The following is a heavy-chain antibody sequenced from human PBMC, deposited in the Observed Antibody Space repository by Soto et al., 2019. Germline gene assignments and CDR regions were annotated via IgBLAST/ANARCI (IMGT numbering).Heavy chain of an antibody. D-gene: IGHD3-10*01. Sequence: ASETLSLTXTVSGGSISSYYWSWIRQPPGKGLEWIGYIYYSGSTNYNPSLKSRVTISVDTSKNQFSLKLNSMTAADTAVYYCARHNYGSGSTYFDYWGQGTLVTVSS. CDR1: GGSISSYY. CDR3: ARHNYGSGSTYFDY. V-gene: IGHV4-59*08. CDR2: IYYSGST. J-gene: IGHJ4*02.